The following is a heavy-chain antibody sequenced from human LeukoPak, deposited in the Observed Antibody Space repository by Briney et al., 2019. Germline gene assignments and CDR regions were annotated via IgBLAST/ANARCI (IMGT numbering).Heavy chain of an antibody. J-gene: IGHJ4*02. D-gene: IGHD6-13*01. CDR3: ARGAAAGMGGFDY. CDR1: GFTFSSYA. Sequence: PGGSLRLSCAASGFTFSSYAMHWVRQAPGKGLEWVAVISYDGSNKYYADSVKGRFTISRENAKNSLYLQMNSLRAGDTAVYYCARGAAAGMGGFDYWGQGTLVTVSS. CDR2: ISYDGSNK. V-gene: IGHV3-30*14.